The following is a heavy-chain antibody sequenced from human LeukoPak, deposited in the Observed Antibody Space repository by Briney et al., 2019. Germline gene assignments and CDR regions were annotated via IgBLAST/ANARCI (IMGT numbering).Heavy chain of an antibody. CDR2: MYYSGSA. CDR3: ASLAVAGTFTYFDF. V-gene: IGHV4-59*01. D-gene: IGHD6-19*01. Sequence: PSETLSLTCTASGGSISSYYWSWIRQPPGKGLEWIAYMYYSGSANYNPSLKSRVTISVDTSKNQFSLDLSSVTAADTAVYYCASLAVAGTFTYFDFWGQGTLVTVSS. CDR1: GGSISSYY. J-gene: IGHJ4*02.